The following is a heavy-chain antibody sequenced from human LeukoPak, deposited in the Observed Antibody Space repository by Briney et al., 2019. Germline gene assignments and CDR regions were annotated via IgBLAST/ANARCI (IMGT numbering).Heavy chain of an antibody. D-gene: IGHD4-17*01. Sequence: SETLSLTCAVSADSFSSHYWTWIRQAPGKGLEWIGYISYIGSTNFNPSLKSRVTISIDTSKNQFSLKLSSVTAADTAVYYCARDLVTVTKGFDIWGQGTMVSVSS. CDR2: ISYIGST. J-gene: IGHJ3*02. CDR3: ARDLVTVTKGFDI. V-gene: IGHV4-59*11. CDR1: ADSFSSHY.